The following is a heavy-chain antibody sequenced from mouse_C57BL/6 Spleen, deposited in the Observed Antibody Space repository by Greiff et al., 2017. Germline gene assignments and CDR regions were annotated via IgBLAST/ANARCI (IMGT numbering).Heavy chain of an antibody. D-gene: IGHD1-1*01. V-gene: IGHV14-4*01. Sequence: EVQRVESGAELVRPGASVKLSCTASGFNIKDDYMHWVKQRPEQGLEWIGWIDPENGDTEYASKFQGKATITADTSSNTAYLQLSSLTSEDTAVYYCTTVRGYYGSRDYWGQGTTLTVSS. CDR2: IDPENGDT. CDR1: GFNIKDDY. CDR3: TTVRGYYGSRDY. J-gene: IGHJ2*01.